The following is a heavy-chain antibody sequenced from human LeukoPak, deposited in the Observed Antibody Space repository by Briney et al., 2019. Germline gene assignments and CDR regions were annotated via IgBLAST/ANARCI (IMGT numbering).Heavy chain of an antibody. CDR1: GGSISGSGYY. J-gene: IGHJ4*02. Sequence: SETLSLTCTVSGGSISGSGYYWAWVRQPPGKGLEWVGSGFYSGSAYSNPSLKSRVTISVDTSRNQFSLNLSSVTAADTAVYYCARLRGAMTPVTSDFDYWGQGTLVTVSS. CDR3: ARLRGAMTPVTSDFDY. D-gene: IGHD4-17*01. CDR2: GFYSGSA. V-gene: IGHV4-39*01.